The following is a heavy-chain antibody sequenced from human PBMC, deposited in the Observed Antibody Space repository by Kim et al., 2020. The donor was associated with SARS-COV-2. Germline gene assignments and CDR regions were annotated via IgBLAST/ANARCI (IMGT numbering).Heavy chain of an antibody. CDR2: IKTDGSTT. CDR1: GFTFSSYW. D-gene: IGHD3-3*01. Sequence: GGSLRLSCAASGFTFSSYWMHWVRQAPGKGLVWVSRIKTDGSTTIYADSVKGRFTTSRDNAKNTLYLQMNSLRAEDTAVYYCARDLGWLLYDYWGQGTLV. J-gene: IGHJ4*02. V-gene: IGHV3-74*01. CDR3: ARDLGWLLYDY.